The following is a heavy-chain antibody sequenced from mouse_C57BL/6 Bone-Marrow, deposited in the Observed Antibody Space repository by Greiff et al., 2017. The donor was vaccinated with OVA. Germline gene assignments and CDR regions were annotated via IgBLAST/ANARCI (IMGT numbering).Heavy chain of an antibody. D-gene: IGHD2-4*01. CDR2: IDPENVDT. J-gene: IGHJ2*01. CDR1: GFNIKDDY. Sequence: EVQLQESGAELVRPGASVKLSCTASGFNIKDDYMHWVKQRPEQGLEWIGWIDPENVDTEYASKFQGKATITADTSSNTAYLQLSSLTSEDTAVYYCTTSHYYDYDEGVDYWGQGTTLTVSS. V-gene: IGHV14-4*01. CDR3: TTSHYYDYDEGVDY.